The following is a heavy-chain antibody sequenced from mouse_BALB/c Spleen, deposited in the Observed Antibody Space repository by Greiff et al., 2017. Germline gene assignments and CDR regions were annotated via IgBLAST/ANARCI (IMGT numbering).Heavy chain of an antibody. CDR1: GYNFTSYW. V-gene: IGHV1-55*01. J-gene: IGHJ4*01. CDR3: ARAYNLDY. Sequence: VQLQQPGAELVKPGTSVKLSCKASGYNFTSYWINWVKLRPGQGLEWIGDIYPGSGSTNYNEKFKSKATLTVDTSSSTAYMQLSSLASEDSALYYCARAYNLDYWGQGTSVTVSS. CDR2: IYPGSGST. D-gene: IGHD1-3*01.